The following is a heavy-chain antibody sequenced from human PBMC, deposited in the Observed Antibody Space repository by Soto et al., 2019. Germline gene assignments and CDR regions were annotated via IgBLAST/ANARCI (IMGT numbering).Heavy chain of an antibody. CDR1: GGTFGSYA. Sequence: SVKVSCKASGGTFGSYAISWVRQAPGQGLEWMGGIIPIFGTANYAQKFQGRVTITADESTSTAYMELSSLRSEDTAVYYCARSIKWFGELSHYYYYYGMDVWGQGTTVTVSS. J-gene: IGHJ6*02. V-gene: IGHV1-69*13. D-gene: IGHD3-10*01. CDR2: IIPIFGTA. CDR3: ARSIKWFGELSHYYYYYGMDV.